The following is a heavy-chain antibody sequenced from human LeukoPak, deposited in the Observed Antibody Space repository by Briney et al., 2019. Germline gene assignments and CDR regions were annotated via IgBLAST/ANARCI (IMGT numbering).Heavy chain of an antibody. CDR3: VTETGWLFDY. CDR2: ISPNGDNI. Sequence: GGSLRLSCAASGFTFSSYWMSWIRQAPGTGMEWVAYISPNGDNIHYADSVKGRFTISRDNAKNSLLLQLNNLKAEDTAVYYCVTETGWLFDYWGQGTLVTVSS. D-gene: IGHD5-12*01. CDR1: GFTFSSYW. J-gene: IGHJ4*02. V-gene: IGHV3-11*04.